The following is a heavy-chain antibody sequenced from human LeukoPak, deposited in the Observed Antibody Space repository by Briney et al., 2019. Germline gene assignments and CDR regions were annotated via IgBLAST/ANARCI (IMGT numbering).Heavy chain of an antibody. J-gene: IGHJ4*02. CDR1: GFTFSTYG. Sequence: GGSLRLSCAASGFTFSTYGMHWVRQAPGKGLEWVAIIWYDESHEFYADSVEGRFTISRDNSKNTLYLQMNSLRVEDTAVYFCARDRSYSSGYYGGSLDYWGQGTLVTVS. CDR3: ARDRSYSSGYYGGSLDY. D-gene: IGHD3-22*01. V-gene: IGHV3-33*01. CDR2: IWYDESHE.